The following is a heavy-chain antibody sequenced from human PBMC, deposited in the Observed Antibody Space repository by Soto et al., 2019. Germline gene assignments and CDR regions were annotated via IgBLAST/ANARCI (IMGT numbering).Heavy chain of an antibody. CDR1: GFTFSSYG. CDR3: ARVHGGFDVFYWYFDL. J-gene: IGHJ2*01. Sequence: QVQLVESGGGVVQPGGSLRLSCAASGFTFSSYGMHWVRQTPGKGLEWVAVMWYDGSNQYYTDSVKGRFTISRDNSKNTLFLQMNSLRAEDTAVYYCARVHGGFDVFYWYFDLWGRGTLVTVSS. D-gene: IGHD5-12*01. CDR2: MWYDGSNQ. V-gene: IGHV3-33*01.